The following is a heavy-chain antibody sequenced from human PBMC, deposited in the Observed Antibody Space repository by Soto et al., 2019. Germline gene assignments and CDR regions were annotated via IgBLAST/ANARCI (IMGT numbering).Heavy chain of an antibody. J-gene: IGHJ4*02. CDR3: ARDKITGLFDY. V-gene: IGHV4-34*01. Sequence: SETLALTCAVYGGSFSGYYWTWIRQPPGTGLEWIGEINHSGSTNYNPSLKSRVTISVDTSKNQFSLKLTSVTAADTAVYYCARDKITGLFDYWGQGNLVTVSS. D-gene: IGHD2-8*02. CDR1: GGSFSGYY. CDR2: INHSGST.